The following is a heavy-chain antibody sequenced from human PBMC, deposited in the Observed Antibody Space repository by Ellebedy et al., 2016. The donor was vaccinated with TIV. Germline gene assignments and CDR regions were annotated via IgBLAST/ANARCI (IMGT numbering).Heavy chain of an antibody. CDR2: ISSSGSTI. CDR3: ASQKTFSYYFDY. CDR1: GFTFSEDY. Sequence: GESLKISCAASGFTFSEDYMSWIRQAPGKGLEWVSYISSSGSTIYYADSVKGRFTISRDNAKNTLYLQMDSLRAEDTAVYYCASQKTFSYYFDYWGQGTLVTVSS. J-gene: IGHJ4*02. V-gene: IGHV3-11*01.